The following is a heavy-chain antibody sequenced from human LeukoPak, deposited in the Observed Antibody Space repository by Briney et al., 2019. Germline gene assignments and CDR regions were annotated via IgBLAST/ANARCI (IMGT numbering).Heavy chain of an antibody. J-gene: IGHJ6*02. CDR2: ISIDGSIT. V-gene: IGHV3-74*01. D-gene: IGHD5-24*01. CDR1: GFTFSSYW. Sequence: GGSLRLSCAASGFTFSSYWMHWVRQAPGKGLVWVSRISIDGSITSFADSVKGRFTISRDNAKNTLYLQMNSLRAEDMAVYYCARDQRWLQSMPVGGYYYYGMDVWGQGTTVTVSS. CDR3: ARDQRWLQSMPVGGYYYYGMDV.